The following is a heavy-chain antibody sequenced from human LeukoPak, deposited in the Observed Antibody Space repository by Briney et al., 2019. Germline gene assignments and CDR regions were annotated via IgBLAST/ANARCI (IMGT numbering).Heavy chain of an antibody. CDR2: IYPGDSDT. Sequence: GESLQISCKGSGYSFTSYCICWVRQMPRQGLEWLGIIYPGDSDTRYSSSFQGQVTISADKSISTAHLQWSSPKASDTAMYYCARPRVRGVYYFDYWGQGTLVTVSS. D-gene: IGHD3-10*01. V-gene: IGHV5-51*01. CDR3: ARPRVRGVYYFDY. J-gene: IGHJ4*02. CDR1: GYSFTSYC.